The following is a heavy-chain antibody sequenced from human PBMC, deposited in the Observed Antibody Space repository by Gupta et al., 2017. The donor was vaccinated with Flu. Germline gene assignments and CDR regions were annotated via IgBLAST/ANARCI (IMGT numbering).Heavy chain of an antibody. CDR3: ARDGYDYVGGSATQNWFDP. Sequence: QVQLVQSGAEVKKPGASVKVSCKASGYTFTGYYMHWVRQAPGQGLEWMGWINPNSGGTNYAQKFQGRVTMTRDTSISKAYMELSRLRSDETAVYYGARDGYDYVGGSATQNWFDPGGQGTLVTVSS. CDR2: INPNSGGT. CDR1: GYTFTGYY. V-gene: IGHV1-2*02. J-gene: IGHJ5*02. D-gene: IGHD3-16*01.